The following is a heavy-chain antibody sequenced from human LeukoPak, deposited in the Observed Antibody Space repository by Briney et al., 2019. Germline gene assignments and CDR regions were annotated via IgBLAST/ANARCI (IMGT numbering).Heavy chain of an antibody. CDR1: GGSFSGYY. V-gene: IGHV4-34*01. Sequence: SQTLSLTCAVYGGSFSGYYWSWISQPPGKGLEWIGEINHSGSTNYNPSLKSRVTISVDTSKNQFSLKLSSVTAADTAVYYCARGPYFDWLLRFDYWGQGTLVTVSS. D-gene: IGHD3-9*01. CDR2: INHSGST. J-gene: IGHJ4*02. CDR3: ARGPYFDWLLRFDY.